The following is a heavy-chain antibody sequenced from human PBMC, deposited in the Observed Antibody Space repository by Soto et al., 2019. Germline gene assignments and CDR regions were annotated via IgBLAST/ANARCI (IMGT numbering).Heavy chain of an antibody. V-gene: IGHV3-7*01. CDR1: GFTFSSYW. Sequence: PGVSLRLSWLASGFTFSSYWMSWVRQAPGKGLEWVANIKQDGSEKYYVDSVKGRFTISRDNAKNSLYLQMNSLRAEDTAVYYCARVVVPAAITTSSYYYYGMDVWGKGTTVTVSS. J-gene: IGHJ6*04. D-gene: IGHD2-2*02. CDR2: IKQDGSEK. CDR3: ARVVVPAAITTSSYYYYGMDV.